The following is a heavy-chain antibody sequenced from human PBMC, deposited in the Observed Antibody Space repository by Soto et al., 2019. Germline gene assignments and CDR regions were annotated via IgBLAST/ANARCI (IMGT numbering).Heavy chain of an antibody. V-gene: IGHV4-34*01. CDR2: INHSGST. D-gene: IGHD2-2*01. J-gene: IGHJ6*03. CDR3: ARGGRYCSSTSCYPPYYYYYMDV. Sequence: SETLSLTCAVYGGSFSGYYWSWIRQPPGKGLEWIGEINHSGSTNYNPSLKSRVTISVDTSKNQFSLKLSSVTAADTAVYYCARGGRYCSSTSCYPPYYYYYMDVWGKGTTVTVSS. CDR1: GGSFSGYY.